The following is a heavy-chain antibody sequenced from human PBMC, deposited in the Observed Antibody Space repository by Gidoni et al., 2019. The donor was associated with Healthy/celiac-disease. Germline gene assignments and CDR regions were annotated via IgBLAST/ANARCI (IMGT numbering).Heavy chain of an antibody. CDR1: GFTFFSYA. Sequence: QVQLVESGGALFQPGRSLRLSWAASGFTFFSYAMHWVRKAPGKGLEWVEVISYEGNNRCEADSAKGRFTISRDNSKNTLYLQMNSLRAEDTAVYYCARTPYSNEDYWGQGTLVTVSS. V-gene: IGHV3-30-3*01. CDR3: ARTPYSNEDY. CDR2: ISYEGNNR. J-gene: IGHJ4*02. D-gene: IGHD4-4*01.